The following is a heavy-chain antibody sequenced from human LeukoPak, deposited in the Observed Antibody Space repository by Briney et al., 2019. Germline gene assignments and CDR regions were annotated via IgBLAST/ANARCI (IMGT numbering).Heavy chain of an antibody. V-gene: IGHV3-21*01. CDR1: GFTFTSYA. J-gene: IGHJ6*02. CDR2: ISSSSRDI. Sequence: GGSLRLSCAASGFTFTSYAMNWVRQAPGKGLEWVSSISSSSRDINYADSVKGRFTISRDNAWNSLYLQMNSLRAEDTAVYYCARDYVISFDYYGMDVWGQGTTVTVSS. CDR3: ARDYVISFDYYGMDV. D-gene: IGHD2/OR15-2a*01.